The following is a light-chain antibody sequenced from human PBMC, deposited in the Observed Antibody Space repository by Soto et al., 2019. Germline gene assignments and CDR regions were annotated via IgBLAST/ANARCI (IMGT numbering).Light chain of an antibody. Sequence: IQMTQSPSIMSASVGDRVTITCRASHNINRWLAWYQQKPGEAPKLLIYDASALPRGVPSRFSGSGSGTKFTLTIASLQPDDFATYYCQQYETFSGTFGPGTKVDNK. CDR1: HNINRW. V-gene: IGKV1-5*01. CDR3: QQYETFSGT. CDR2: DAS. J-gene: IGKJ1*01.